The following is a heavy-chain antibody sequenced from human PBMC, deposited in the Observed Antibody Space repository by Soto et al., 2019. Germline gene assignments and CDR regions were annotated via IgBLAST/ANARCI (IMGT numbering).Heavy chain of an antibody. J-gene: IGHJ6*03. CDR2: LSYDGSNE. Sequence: QVQLVESGGGVVRPGGSLRLSCAASGFTFSSYGMHWVRQAPGKGLEWVAVLSYDGSNEFYGDSVKGRFTISRDNSKNTIYLQMNSLRAEDTAVYYCAKWFGEPYYYYFYMDVWGKGTTVTVSS. D-gene: IGHD3-10*01. CDR3: AKWFGEPYYYYFYMDV. V-gene: IGHV3-33*06. CDR1: GFTFSSYG.